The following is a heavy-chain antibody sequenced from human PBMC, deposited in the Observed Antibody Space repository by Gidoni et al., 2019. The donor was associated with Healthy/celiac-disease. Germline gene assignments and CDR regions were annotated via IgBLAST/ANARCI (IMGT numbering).Heavy chain of an antibody. J-gene: IGHJ4*02. CDR2: ISSNGGST. CDR1: GFTFSSYA. CDR3: VNFNGGNSNFDY. Sequence: DVQLVESGGGLVQPGGSLRLSCSASGFTFSSYAMPWVRQAPGKGLEYVSAISSNGGSTYYADSVNVRFTISRDNSKNTLYLQMSSLRAEDTAVYYCVNFNGGNSNFDYWGQGTLVTVSS. V-gene: IGHV3-64D*09. D-gene: IGHD2-21*02.